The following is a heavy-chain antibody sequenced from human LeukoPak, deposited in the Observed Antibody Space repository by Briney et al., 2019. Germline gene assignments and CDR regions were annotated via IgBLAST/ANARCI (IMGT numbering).Heavy chain of an antibody. Sequence: SETLSLTCTVSGGSISSYYWSWIRQPPGKGLEWIGYIYYSGSTNYNPSLKSRVTISVDTPKNQFSLKLSSVTAADTAVYYCAREGIGNAFDIWGQGTMVTVSS. J-gene: IGHJ3*02. CDR1: GGSISSYY. V-gene: IGHV4-59*01. D-gene: IGHD6-13*01. CDR2: IYYSGST. CDR3: AREGIGNAFDI.